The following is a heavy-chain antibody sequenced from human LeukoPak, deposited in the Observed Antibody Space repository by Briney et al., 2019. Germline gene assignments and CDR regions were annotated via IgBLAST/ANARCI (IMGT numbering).Heavy chain of an antibody. D-gene: IGHD3-22*01. CDR1: GFTFETYA. J-gene: IGHJ4*02. Sequence: PGGSLRLSCAASGFTFETYAMHWARHTPGKGLEWVSGISGNGDSVAYADSVKGRFTISRDNAKNSLFLQMNSLRPEDTAFYYCAKDATGYYYYPYFYSWGQGTLVTVSS. V-gene: IGHV3-9*01. CDR3: AKDATGYYYYPYFYS. CDR2: ISGNGDSV.